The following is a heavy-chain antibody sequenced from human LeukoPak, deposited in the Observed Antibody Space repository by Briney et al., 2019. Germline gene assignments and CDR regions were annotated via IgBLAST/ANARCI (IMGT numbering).Heavy chain of an antibody. CDR2: ISDSGGST. V-gene: IGHV3-23*01. Sequence: GGSLRLSCAASGFTFSSYAMSWVRQAPGKGLEWVSGISDSGGSTFYADFVKGRFTISRDNSKNTLYLQMNSLRAEDTAVYYCATSRPFYGSGRGYDYWGQGTLVTVSS. J-gene: IGHJ4*02. D-gene: IGHD3-10*01. CDR3: ATSRPFYGSGRGYDY. CDR1: GFTFSSYA.